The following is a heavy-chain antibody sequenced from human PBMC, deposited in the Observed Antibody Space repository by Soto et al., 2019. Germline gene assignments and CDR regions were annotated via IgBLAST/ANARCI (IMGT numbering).Heavy chain of an antibody. CDR3: TRAAWFPYLSFY. V-gene: IGHV3-48*03. D-gene: IGHD3-10*01. CDR2: ISSSGSTA. Sequence: GGSLRLSCAASGFTFSRFELHWVRQAPGKGLEWISYISSSGSTAYYASSVEGRFTISRDNANNSVYLQMDSLRAEDRALYYCTRAAWFPYLSFYWGQGALVTVSS. CDR1: GFTFSRFE. J-gene: IGHJ4*02.